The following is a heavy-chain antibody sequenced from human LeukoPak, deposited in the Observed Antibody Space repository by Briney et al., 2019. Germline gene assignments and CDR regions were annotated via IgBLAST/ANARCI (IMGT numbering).Heavy chain of an antibody. CDR2: ISGSGGST. CDR3: AKEGVGRYCSGGSCFETNWFDP. D-gene: IGHD2-15*01. J-gene: IGHJ5*02. CDR1: GFTFSSYA. V-gene: IGHV3-23*01. Sequence: GGSLRLSCAASGFTFSSYAMGWVRQAPGKGLEWVSAISGSGGSTYYADSVKGRFTISRDNSKNTLYLQMNSLRAEDTAVYYCAKEGVGRYCSGGSCFETNWFDPWGQGTLVTVSS.